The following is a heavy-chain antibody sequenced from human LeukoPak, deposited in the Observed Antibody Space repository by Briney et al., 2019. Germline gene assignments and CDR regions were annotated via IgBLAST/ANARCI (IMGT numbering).Heavy chain of an antibody. CDR1: GGSISSYY. CDR3: ARDGGVYYYGMDV. V-gene: IGHV4-59*01. Sequence: SETLSLTCTVSGGSISSYYWSWIRQPPGKGLEWIGYIYYSGSTNYNPSLKSRVTISVDTCKNQFSLKLSSVTAADTAVYYCARDGGVYYYGMDVWGQGTTVTVSS. D-gene: IGHD3-10*01. J-gene: IGHJ6*02. CDR2: IYYSGST.